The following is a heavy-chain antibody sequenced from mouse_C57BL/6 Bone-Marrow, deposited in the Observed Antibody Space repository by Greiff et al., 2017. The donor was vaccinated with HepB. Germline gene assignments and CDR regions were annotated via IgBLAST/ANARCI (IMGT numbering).Heavy chain of an antibody. D-gene: IGHD2-3*01. CDR1: GYTFTSYW. CDR3: AREGDGSYFDD. Sequence: VQLQQPGAELVKPGASVKLSCTASGYTFTSYWMQWVRQGPGQGLEWIGEIDPCDSYTNYNQKFKGKATLTVDKSSSTAYMQLSSLTSEDTADYYWAREGDGSYFDDWGKGTTLTVSS. J-gene: IGHJ2*01. V-gene: IGHV1-50*01. CDR2: IDPCDSYT.